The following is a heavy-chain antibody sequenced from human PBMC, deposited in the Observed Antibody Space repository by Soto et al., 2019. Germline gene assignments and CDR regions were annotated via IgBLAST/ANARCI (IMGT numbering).Heavy chain of an antibody. J-gene: IGHJ4*02. D-gene: IGHD3-16*02. CDR2: IKEDGGGK. CDR1: GFTPRNYW. Sequence: EVQLVESGGGSVQPGGSLRLSCATSGFTPRNYWMVWVRQAPGKGLEWVANIKEDGGGKYFGDSVRGRFTVSRDNAKNSLYLHMNNLRAEDTAVYYCARDGYGYNSLDNWGQRTLVTVSS. CDR3: ARDGYGYNSLDN. V-gene: IGHV3-7*01.